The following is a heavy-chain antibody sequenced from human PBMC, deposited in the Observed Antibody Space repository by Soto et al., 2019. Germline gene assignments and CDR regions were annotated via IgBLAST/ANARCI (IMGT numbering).Heavy chain of an antibody. Sequence: EVQLVESGGGLVKPGGSLRLSCAASGFISGYSMIWVRQAPGKGLEWVSHISSSGIFTDYADSVKGRFTISRDNAKNSLYLQMNSLRAADTAVYYCATNEFSVDYWGQGTLVTVSS. CDR2: ISSSGIFT. D-gene: IGHD1-1*01. J-gene: IGHJ4*02. V-gene: IGHV3-21*04. CDR3: ATNEFSVDY. CDR1: GFISGYS.